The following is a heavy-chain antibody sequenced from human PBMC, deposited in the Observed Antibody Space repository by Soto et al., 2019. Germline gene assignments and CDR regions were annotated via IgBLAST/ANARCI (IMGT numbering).Heavy chain of an antibody. J-gene: IGHJ4*02. D-gene: IGHD2-21*02. Sequence: QVQLMQSGAEVKKPGASVKVSCKASGITFTNYYIHWVRQAPGQGLEWMGTINPSGGHTTYAQKFLGRVTMTRDTSTSTLDMELTSLRSEDTAVYYCARGGHVVVVTAAFDYWGQGTLVTVSS. CDR2: INPSGGHT. V-gene: IGHV1-46*01. CDR3: ARGGHVVVVTAAFDY. CDR1: GITFTNYY.